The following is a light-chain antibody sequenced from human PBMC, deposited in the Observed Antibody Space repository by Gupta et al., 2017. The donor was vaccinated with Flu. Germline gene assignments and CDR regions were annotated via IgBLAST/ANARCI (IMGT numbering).Light chain of an antibody. CDR2: LGS. Sequence: DIVMTQSPLSLPVTPGEPASISCRSSQSLLHSNGHNYLDWYVQKPGQSPQILIYLGSDRASGVPDRFSGSGSGTDFTLTITRVEPEDVGIYYCMQALHTPQTFGHGTKVDIK. CDR1: QSLLHSNGHNY. CDR3: MQALHTPQT. J-gene: IGKJ3*01. V-gene: IGKV2-28*01.